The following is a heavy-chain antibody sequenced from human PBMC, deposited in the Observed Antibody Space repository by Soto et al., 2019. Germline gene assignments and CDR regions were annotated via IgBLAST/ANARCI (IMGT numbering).Heavy chain of an antibody. CDR2: IVVGSGNT. V-gene: IGHV1-58*01. D-gene: IGHD1-7*01. CDR3: AADNITGTTLYYYGMDV. Sequence: ASVKVSCKASGFTFTSSAVQWVRQARGQRLEWIGWIVVGSGNTNYAQKFQERVTITRDMSTSTAYMELSSLRSEDTAVYYCAADNITGTTLYYYGMDVWGQGTTVTVSS. CDR1: GFTFTSSA. J-gene: IGHJ6*02.